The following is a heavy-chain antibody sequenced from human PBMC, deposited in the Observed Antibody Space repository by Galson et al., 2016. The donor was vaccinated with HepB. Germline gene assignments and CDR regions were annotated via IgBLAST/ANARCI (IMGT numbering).Heavy chain of an antibody. CDR1: GGSISSSSYY. CDR3: ARGPDYYGSGNRGPYGIDV. J-gene: IGHJ6*04. Sequence: SETLSLTCTVSGGSISSSSYYWGWIRQPPGKGLEWIGSIYYSGSTYYNPSLQSRVTISVDTSKNQFSLKLSSMTAADTAVYHCARGPDYYGSGNRGPYGIDVWGRGTTVTVAS. D-gene: IGHD3-10*01. CDR2: IYYSGST. V-gene: IGHV4-39*07.